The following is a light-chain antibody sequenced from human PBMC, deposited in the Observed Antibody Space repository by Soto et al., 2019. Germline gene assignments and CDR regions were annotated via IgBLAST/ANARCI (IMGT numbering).Light chain of an antibody. J-gene: IGKJ4*01. Sequence: DIQMTQSASSLSASVGDRVSITCRASQSISNYFNWYQQKPAKAPKLLIYAASSLQSGVPSRFSGSGSGTDFTLTISSLQPEDFATYYCQHSYSAPLTFGGGTEV. CDR1: QSISNY. CDR3: QHSYSAPLT. V-gene: IGKV1-39*01. CDR2: AAS.